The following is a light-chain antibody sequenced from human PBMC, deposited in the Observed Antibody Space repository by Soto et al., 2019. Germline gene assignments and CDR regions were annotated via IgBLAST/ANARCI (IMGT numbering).Light chain of an antibody. CDR1: QSVTSSY. J-gene: IGKJ4*01. CDR3: QQYGSSPLT. CDR2: RAS. V-gene: IGKV3-20*01. Sequence: PGERATLSCRASQSVTSSYLAWYQQKPGQAPSLLIYRASSRATGIPDRFSGSGSGTDFTLTISRLEPEDFAVYYCQQYGSSPLTFGGGTKVDIK.